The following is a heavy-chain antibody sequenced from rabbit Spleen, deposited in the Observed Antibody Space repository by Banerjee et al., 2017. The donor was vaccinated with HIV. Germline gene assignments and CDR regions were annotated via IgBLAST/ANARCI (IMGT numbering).Heavy chain of an antibody. CDR1: GFSFSSSDY. CDR3: ARRATSGDYTL. Sequence: QSLEESGGGLVQPEGSLTLTCKASGFSFSSSDYICWVRQAPGKGLEWISCIAGSSSGFTYSATWATGRFTISKTSSTTVTLQMTSLTAADTATYFCARRATSGDYTLWGPGTLVTVS. J-gene: IGHJ6*01. V-gene: IGHV1S40*01. CDR2: IAGSSSGFT. D-gene: IGHD1-1*01.